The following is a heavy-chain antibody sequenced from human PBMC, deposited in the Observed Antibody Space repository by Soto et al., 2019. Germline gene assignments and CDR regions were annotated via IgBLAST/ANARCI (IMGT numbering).Heavy chain of an antibody. Sequence: GGSLRLSCAASGFTFSSYGMHWVRQAPGKGLEWVAVIWYDGSNEYYADSVKGRFTISRDNSKNTLYLLMNSLRAEYTAVYYCARDQYYYDSSGYFSLDYWGQGTLVNVSS. CDR3: ARDQYYYDSSGYFSLDY. J-gene: IGHJ4*02. CDR1: GFTFSSYG. D-gene: IGHD3-22*01. CDR2: IWYDGSNE. V-gene: IGHV3-33*01.